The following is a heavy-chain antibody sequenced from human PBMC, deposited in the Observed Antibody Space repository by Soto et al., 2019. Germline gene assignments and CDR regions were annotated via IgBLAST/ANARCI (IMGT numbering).Heavy chain of an antibody. V-gene: IGHV1-18*01. Sequence: ASVKVSCKSSGYPFTHYGITWVRQAPGQGLEWMGWISPFNGNTNYGQTLQGRVTLTTDTSTTTAFMELTSLTSDDRAVYYCAKNGQPPYYYYGMDVWGQGTTVTVSS. CDR2: ISPFNGNT. CDR3: AKNGQPPYYYYGMDV. CDR1: GYPFTHYG. D-gene: IGHD2-8*01. J-gene: IGHJ6*02.